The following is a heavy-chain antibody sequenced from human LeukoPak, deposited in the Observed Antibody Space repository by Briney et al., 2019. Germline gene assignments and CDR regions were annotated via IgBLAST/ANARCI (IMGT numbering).Heavy chain of an antibody. J-gene: IGHJ4*02. D-gene: IGHD5-12*01. CDR2: ISGDGGST. V-gene: IGHV3-43*02. CDR3: AKVIYSGYDLFDY. CDR1: GFTFGDYP. Sequence: TGGSLRLSCAASGFTFGDYPMHWVRQAPGKGLEWVSLISGDGGSTYYADSVKGRFTISRDNSNNSLYLQMNSLRTEDTALYYCAKVIYSGYDLFDYWGQGTLVTVSS.